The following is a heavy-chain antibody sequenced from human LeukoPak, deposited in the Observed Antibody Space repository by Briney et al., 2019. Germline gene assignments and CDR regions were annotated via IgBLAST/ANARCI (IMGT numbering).Heavy chain of an antibody. CDR2: ISYDGSNK. CDR1: GFTFSSYG. Sequence: PGRSLRLSCAASGFTFSSYGMHGVRQAPGKGLEWVAVISYDGSNKYYADSVKGRFTISRDNSKNTLYLQMNSLRVEDTAVYYCAKHRGRDGGYPFDYWGQGTLVTVSS. CDR3: AKHRGRDGGYPFDY. V-gene: IGHV3-30*18. D-gene: IGHD5-12*01. J-gene: IGHJ4*02.